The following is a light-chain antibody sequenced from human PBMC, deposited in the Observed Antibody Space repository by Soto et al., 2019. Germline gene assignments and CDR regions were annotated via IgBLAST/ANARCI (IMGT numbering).Light chain of an antibody. CDR3: QQYDNLPLT. J-gene: IGKJ4*01. V-gene: IGKV1-33*01. Sequence: DIQMTQSPSSLSASLGDSVTITCQASQGISIYLNWYQQKPGKPPNLLIYDASNLATGVPSRFSGSASGTDFTFTISSLQPEDVATYYCQQYDNLPLTFGGGTEVQL. CDR2: DAS. CDR1: QGISIY.